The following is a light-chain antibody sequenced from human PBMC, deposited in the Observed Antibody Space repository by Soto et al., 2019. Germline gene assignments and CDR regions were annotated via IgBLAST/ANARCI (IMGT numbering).Light chain of an antibody. J-gene: IGKJ4*01. CDR3: QQHVNWPFLT. CDR1: QSVGSS. CDR2: DAS. Sequence: EIVLTQSPATLSLPPGERATLSCRASQSVGSSLAWYQQTPGQAPRLLVYDASTRATGVPARFSGSGSGTDFTLTISTLEPEDFGVYYCQQHVNWPFLTFGGGTKVEIK. V-gene: IGKV3-11*01.